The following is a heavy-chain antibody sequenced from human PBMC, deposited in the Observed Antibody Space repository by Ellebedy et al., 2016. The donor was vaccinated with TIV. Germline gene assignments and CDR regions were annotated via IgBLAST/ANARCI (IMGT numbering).Heavy chain of an antibody. CDR3: ARDYIGWVAAGDS. D-gene: IGHD6-13*01. CDR1: GGAAYTFGHYW. J-gene: IGHJ5*01. CDR2: IKQDGSET. Sequence: GGSLRLSXAASGGAAYTFGHYWMSWVRQAPGKGLEWVANIKQDGSETNYVDSVRGRFTISRDNAKNSLYLQMTSLRVEDTAMYYCARDYIGWVAAGDSWGQGTLVTVSS. V-gene: IGHV3-7*03.